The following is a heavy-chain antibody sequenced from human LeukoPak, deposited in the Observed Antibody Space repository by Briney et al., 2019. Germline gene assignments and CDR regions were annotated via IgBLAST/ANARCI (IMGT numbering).Heavy chain of an antibody. D-gene: IGHD3-3*01. Sequence: ASVKVSCKASGYTFTGYYIHWVRQAPGQGLEWTGWINPNSGGANYAQKFQGSITMTRDTSISTAYMELSRLRSDDTAVYYCARGTTIFGVAPPDYWGQGTLVTVSS. CDR1: GYTFTGYY. CDR2: INPNSGGA. V-gene: IGHV1-2*02. CDR3: ARGTTIFGVAPPDY. J-gene: IGHJ4*02.